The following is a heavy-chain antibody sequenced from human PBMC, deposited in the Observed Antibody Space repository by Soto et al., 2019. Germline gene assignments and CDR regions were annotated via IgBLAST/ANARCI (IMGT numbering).Heavy chain of an antibody. CDR3: AAPQYRKGYYYYYMDV. D-gene: IGHD6-6*01. V-gene: IGHV4-34*01. J-gene: IGHJ6*03. CDR2: INHSGST. CDR1: GGSFSGYY. Sequence: SETLSLTCAVYGGSFSGYYWSWIRQPPGKGLEWIGEINHSGSTNYNPSLKSRVTISVDTSKNQFSLKLSSVTAADTAVYYCAAPQYRKGYYYYYMDVWGKGTTVTVSS.